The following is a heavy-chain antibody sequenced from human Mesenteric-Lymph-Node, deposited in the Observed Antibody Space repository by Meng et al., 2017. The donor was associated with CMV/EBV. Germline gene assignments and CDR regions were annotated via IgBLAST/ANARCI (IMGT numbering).Heavy chain of an antibody. D-gene: IGHD6-19*01. Sequence: CTVSGDSIISSNYYWGWIRQPPGKGLEWIVSIHHSGITYYNPSLKSRVTLSVHTSKNRFSLKLNSATASDTAVYFCSRLRMQWPLTWGQGTLVTVSS. J-gene: IGHJ5*02. CDR1: GDSIISSNYY. CDR3: SRLRMQWPLT. V-gene: IGHV4-39*01. CDR2: IHHSGIT.